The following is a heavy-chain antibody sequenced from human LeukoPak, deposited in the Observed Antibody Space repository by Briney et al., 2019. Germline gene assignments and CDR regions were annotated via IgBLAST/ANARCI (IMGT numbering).Heavy chain of an antibody. V-gene: IGHV3-23*01. CDR1: GFTFSSYA. CDR3: AKDSRYPGIAVAGTGDAFDI. D-gene: IGHD6-19*01. Sequence: GGSLRLSCAASGFTFSSYAMSWVRQAPGKRLEWVSAISGSGGGTYYADSVKGRFTISRDNSKNTLYLQMNSLRAEDTAVYYCAKDSRYPGIAVAGTGDAFDIWGQGTMVTVSS. J-gene: IGHJ3*02. CDR2: ISGSGGGT.